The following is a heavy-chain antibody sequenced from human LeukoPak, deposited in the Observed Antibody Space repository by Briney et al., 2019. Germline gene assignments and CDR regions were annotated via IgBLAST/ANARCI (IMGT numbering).Heavy chain of an antibody. CDR3: ARDPDDFWSGYLFPYYFDY. Sequence: PGGSLRLSCAASGFTFSSYSMNWVRQAPGKGLEWVSSISSSSSYIYYADSVKGRFTISRDNAKNSLYLQMNSLRAEDTAVYYCARDPDDFWSGYLFPYYFDYWGQGTLVTVSS. J-gene: IGHJ4*02. V-gene: IGHV3-21*01. CDR1: GFTFSSYS. D-gene: IGHD3-3*01. CDR2: ISSSSSYI.